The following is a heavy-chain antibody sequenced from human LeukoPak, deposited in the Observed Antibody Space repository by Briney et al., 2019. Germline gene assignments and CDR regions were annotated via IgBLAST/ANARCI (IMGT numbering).Heavy chain of an antibody. Sequence: PGGSLRLSCAASGFTFGSYWMHWVRQAPGKGLVWVSRINSGGSSTNYADSVTGRFTVSRDNAKNTLYLQMNSLRAEDTAVYYCARGYCSGTSCLSRFADYWGQGTLVTVSS. J-gene: IGHJ4*02. CDR3: ARGYCSGTSCLSRFADY. V-gene: IGHV3-74*01. CDR2: INSGGSST. CDR1: GFTFGSYW. D-gene: IGHD2-2*01.